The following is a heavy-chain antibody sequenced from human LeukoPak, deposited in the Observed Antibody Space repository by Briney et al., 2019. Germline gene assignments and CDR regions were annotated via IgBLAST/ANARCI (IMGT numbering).Heavy chain of an antibody. CDR2: INPNSGGT. CDR3: AREWPPGVAGKVVGVTGDSNYDY. CDR1: GYTFTGYY. D-gene: IGHD6-19*01. V-gene: IGHV1-2*02. J-gene: IGHJ4*02. Sequence: ASVKVSCKASGYTFTGYYMHWVRQAPGQGLEWMGWINPNSGGTNYAQKFQGRVTMTGDTSISTAYMELSRLRSDDTAVYYCAREWPPGVAGKVVGVTGDSNYDYWGQGTLVTVSS.